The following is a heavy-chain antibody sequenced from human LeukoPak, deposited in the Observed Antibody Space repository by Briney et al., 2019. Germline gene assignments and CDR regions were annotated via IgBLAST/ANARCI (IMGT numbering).Heavy chain of an antibody. V-gene: IGHV7-4-1*02. CDR1: GYTFIAYY. Sequence: GASVKVSCKASGYTFIAYYMHWVRQAPGQGLEWMGWINTNTGNPTYAQGFTGRFVFSLDTSVSTAYLQISSLKAEDTAVYYCAREVGPRGFNSPDYWGQGTLVTVSS. D-gene: IGHD3-10*01. CDR2: INTNTGNP. CDR3: AREVGPRGFNSPDY. J-gene: IGHJ4*02.